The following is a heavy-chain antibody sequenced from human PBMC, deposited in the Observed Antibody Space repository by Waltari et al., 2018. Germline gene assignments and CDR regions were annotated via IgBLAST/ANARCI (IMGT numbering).Heavy chain of an antibody. CDR1: GGSISSYY. J-gene: IGHJ4*02. CDR3: ARDGTGHSSGWYFDY. Sequence: QVQLQESGPGLVKPSETLSLTCPVSGGSISSYYWSWIRQPPGKGLEWIGYIYYSGSTNYNPSLKSRVTISVDTSKNQFSLKLSSVTAADTAVYYCARDGTGHSSGWYFDYWGQGTLVTVSS. D-gene: IGHD6-19*01. V-gene: IGHV4-59*01. CDR2: IYYSGST.